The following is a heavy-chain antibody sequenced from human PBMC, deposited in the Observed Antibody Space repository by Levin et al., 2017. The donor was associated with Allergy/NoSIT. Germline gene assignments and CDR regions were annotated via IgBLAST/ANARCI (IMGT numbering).Heavy chain of an antibody. D-gene: IGHD2-2*01. V-gene: IGHV3-30*18. CDR3: AKDPQHAFDI. Sequence: GGSLRLSCAASGFTFSSYGMHWVRQAPGKGLEWVAVISYDGSNKYYADSVKGRFTISRDNSKNTLYLQMNSLRAEDTAVYYCAKDPQHAFDIWGQGTMVTVSS. J-gene: IGHJ3*02. CDR1: GFTFSSYG. CDR2: ISYDGSNK.